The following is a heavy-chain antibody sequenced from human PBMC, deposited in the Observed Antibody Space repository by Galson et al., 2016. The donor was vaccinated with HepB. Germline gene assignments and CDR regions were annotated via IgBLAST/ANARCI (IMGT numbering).Heavy chain of an antibody. D-gene: IGHD1-26*01. Sequence: SLRLSCAASGFTFSSYAMYWVRQAPGKGLEYVSAISSNGGSTYYADSVKGRFTIPRDNSKNTLYLQMSSLRAEDTAVYYCVKRGQERSFDYWGQGTLVTVSS. CDR2: ISSNGGST. V-gene: IGHV3-64D*08. J-gene: IGHJ4*02. CDR3: VKRGQERSFDY. CDR1: GFTFSSYA.